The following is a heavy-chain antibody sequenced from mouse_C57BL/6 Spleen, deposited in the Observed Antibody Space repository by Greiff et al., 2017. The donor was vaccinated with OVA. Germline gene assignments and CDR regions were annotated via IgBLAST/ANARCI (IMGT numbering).Heavy chain of an antibody. CDR1: GYAFSSYW. CDR2: IYPGDGDT. V-gene: IGHV1-80*01. CDR3: ARSGSSSYYAMDY. J-gene: IGHJ4*01. Sequence: VHLVESGAELVKPGASVKISCKASGYAFSSYWMNWVKQRPGKGLEWIGQIYPGDGDTNYNGKFKGKATLTADKSSSTAYMQLSSLTSEDSAVYFCARSGSSSYYAMDYWGQGTSVTVSS. D-gene: IGHD1-1*01.